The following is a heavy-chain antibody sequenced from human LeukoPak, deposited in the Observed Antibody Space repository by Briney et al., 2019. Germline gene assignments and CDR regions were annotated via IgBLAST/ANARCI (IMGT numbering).Heavy chain of an antibody. CDR3: AKNYGASRPFYDY. V-gene: IGHV3-23*01. J-gene: IGHJ4*02. CDR2: ISGDAIYT. D-gene: IGHD4-17*01. Sequence: GGSLRLSCAASGFTFSNYAMTWVRQAPGKGLQWVSAISGDAIYTYYLDSVKGRFTTSRDNSKNTLFLQMNSLRADDTAVYYCAKNYGASRPFYDYWGQGIVVTVAS. CDR1: GFTFSNYA.